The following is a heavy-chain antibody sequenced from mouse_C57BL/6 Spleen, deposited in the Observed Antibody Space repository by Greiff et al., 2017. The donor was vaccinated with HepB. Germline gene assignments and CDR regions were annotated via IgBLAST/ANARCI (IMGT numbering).Heavy chain of an antibody. CDR3: ARDADGTFFAY. V-gene: IGHV2-2*01. J-gene: IGHJ3*01. Sequence: QVHVKQSGPGLVQPSQSLSITCTVSGFSLTSYGVHWVRQSPGKGLEWLGVIWSGGSTDYNAAFISRLSISKDNSKSQVFFKMNSLQADDTAIYYCARDADGTFFAYWGQGTLVTVSA. CDR1: GFSLTSYG. D-gene: IGHD3-3*01. CDR2: IWSGGST.